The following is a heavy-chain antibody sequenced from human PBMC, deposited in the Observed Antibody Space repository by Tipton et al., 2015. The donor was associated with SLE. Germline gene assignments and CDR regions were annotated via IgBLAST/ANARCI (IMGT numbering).Heavy chain of an antibody. Sequence: TLSLTCTVSGGSISRYYWSWIRQPPGKRLEWIGYIHYSGRTSYNPSLKSRVTISVDKSKSQFSLKLSSVTAADTAVYYCAGGFYYGSGTFSDFEYWGQGTLATVSS. J-gene: IGHJ4*02. CDR1: GGSISRYY. CDR2: IHYSGRT. V-gene: IGHV4-59*12. D-gene: IGHD3-10*01. CDR3: AGGFYYGSGTFSDFEY.